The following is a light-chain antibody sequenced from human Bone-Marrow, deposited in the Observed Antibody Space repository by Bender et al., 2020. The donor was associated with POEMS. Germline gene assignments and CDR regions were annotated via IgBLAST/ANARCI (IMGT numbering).Light chain of an antibody. CDR3: QVWHDSDHPWV. CDR1: NIGSKS. J-gene: IGLJ3*02. CDR2: DGS. Sequence: SYVLTQPPSVSVAPGQTASITCGGDNIGSKSVHWYQQKPGQAPVLVVYDGSERPSGIPERFSGSKSGNTATLTISRVEVGDEADYYCQVWHDSDHPWVFGGGTELTVL. V-gene: IGLV3-21*02.